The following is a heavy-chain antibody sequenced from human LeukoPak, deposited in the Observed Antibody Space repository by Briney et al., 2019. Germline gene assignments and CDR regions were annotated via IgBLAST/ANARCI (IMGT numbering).Heavy chain of an antibody. CDR1: GYTFTSYG. D-gene: IGHD4-17*01. J-gene: IGHJ4*02. Sequence: ASVKVSCKASGYTFTSYGISWVRQAPGQGLEWMGWISAYNGNTNYAQKLQGRVTMTTDTSTSTAYMELRSLRSDDTAVYYCARVLEYYGDYFFDYWGQGTLVTVSS. CDR2: ISAYNGNT. CDR3: ARVLEYYGDYFFDY. V-gene: IGHV1-18*01.